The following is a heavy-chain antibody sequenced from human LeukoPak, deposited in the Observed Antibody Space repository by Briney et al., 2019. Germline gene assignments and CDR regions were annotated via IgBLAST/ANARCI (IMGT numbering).Heavy chain of an antibody. V-gene: IGHV1-69*05. D-gene: IGHD1-26*01. CDR2: IIPIFGTA. Sequence: SVKVSCKASGGTFSSYAISWVRQAPGQGLEWMGRIIPIFGTANYAQKFQGRVTITTDESTSTAYMELSSLRSEDTAVYCCARDPWGRWELPFDYWGQGTLVTVSS. CDR3: ARDPWGRWELPFDY. J-gene: IGHJ4*02. CDR1: GGTFSSYA.